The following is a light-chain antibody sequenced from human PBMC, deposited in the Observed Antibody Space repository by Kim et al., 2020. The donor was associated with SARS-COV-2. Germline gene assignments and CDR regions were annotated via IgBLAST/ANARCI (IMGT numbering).Light chain of an antibody. V-gene: IGLV3-1*01. J-gene: IGLJ2*01. CDR2: PDT. Sequence: SYELTQPPSVSVSPGQTATITCSGDNLETKYVCWYQQKPGQSPVLVIHPDTKRPSEIPARFSASNSGNTATLTISGAQTMDEADYYCQAWDTTSPVVFGGGTQLTVL. CDR1: NLETKY. CDR3: QAWDTTSPVV.